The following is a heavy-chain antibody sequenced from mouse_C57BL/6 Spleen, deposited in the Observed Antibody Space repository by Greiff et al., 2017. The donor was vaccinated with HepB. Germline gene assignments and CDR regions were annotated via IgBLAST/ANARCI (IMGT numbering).Heavy chain of an antibody. Sequence: DVHLVESGGGLVKPGGSLKLSCAASGFTFSDYGMHWVRQAPEKGLEWVAYISSGSSTIYYADTVKGRFTISRDNAKNTLFLQMTSLRSEDTAMYYCARGLRRAMDYWGQGTSVTVSS. D-gene: IGHD2-4*01. CDR2: ISSGSSTI. V-gene: IGHV5-17*01. CDR3: ARGLRRAMDY. CDR1: GFTFSDYG. J-gene: IGHJ4*01.